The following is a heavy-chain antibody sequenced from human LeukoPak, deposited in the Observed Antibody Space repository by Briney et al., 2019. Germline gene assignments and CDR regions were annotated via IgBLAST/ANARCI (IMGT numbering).Heavy chain of an antibody. Sequence: GGSLRLSCAASGFTFRSYSMNWVRQAPGKGLEWVSAISGSGGSTYYADSVKGRFTISRDNSKNTLYLQMNSLRAEDTAVYYCAKDPTFVWRYCSGGSCSSDYWGQGTLVTVSS. V-gene: IGHV3-23*01. J-gene: IGHJ4*02. CDR2: ISGSGGST. CDR3: AKDPTFVWRYCSGGSCSSDY. D-gene: IGHD2-15*01. CDR1: GFTFRSYS.